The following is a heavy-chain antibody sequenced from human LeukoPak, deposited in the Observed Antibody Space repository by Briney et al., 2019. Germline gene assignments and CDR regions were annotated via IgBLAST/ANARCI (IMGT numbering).Heavy chain of an antibody. CDR3: ARDGLYCYDSSGLDY. CDR2: INPSGGST. Sequence: ASVKVSCKASGYTFTSYYMHWVRQAPGQGLEWLGIINPSGGSTSYAQKFQGRVTMTRDTSTSKVYMELSSLRSEDTAVYYCARDGLYCYDSSGLDYWGQGTLVTVSS. CDR1: GYTFTSYY. D-gene: IGHD3-22*01. J-gene: IGHJ4*02. V-gene: IGHV1-46*01.